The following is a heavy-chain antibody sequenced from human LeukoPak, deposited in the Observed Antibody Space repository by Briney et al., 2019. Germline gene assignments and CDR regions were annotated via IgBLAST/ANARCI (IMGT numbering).Heavy chain of an antibody. CDR2: IKSDGST. CDR3: ARVYCSGGSCYYFDY. V-gene: IGHV3-74*01. CDR1: GFTFSTYW. Sequence: GGSLRLSCAASGFTFSTYWMHWVRQAPGKGLVWVSRIKSDGSTTYADSVKGRFTISRDNAKNTLYLQMNSLRAEGTAVYYCARVYCSGGSCYYFDYWGQGTLVTVSS. J-gene: IGHJ4*02. D-gene: IGHD2-15*01.